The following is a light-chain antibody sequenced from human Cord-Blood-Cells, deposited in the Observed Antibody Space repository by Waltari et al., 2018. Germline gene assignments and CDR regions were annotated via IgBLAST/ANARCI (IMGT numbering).Light chain of an antibody. CDR2: DAS. Sequence: EILLTQSPATLSLSPGDRATLSRRASQSVSSYLAWYQQNPGQAPRLLIYDASNRATGIPARFSGSGSGTDFTLTISSLEPEDFAVYYCQQRSNWPPGYTFGQGTKLEIK. V-gene: IGKV3-11*01. J-gene: IGKJ2*01. CDR3: QQRSNWPPGYT. CDR1: QSVSSY.